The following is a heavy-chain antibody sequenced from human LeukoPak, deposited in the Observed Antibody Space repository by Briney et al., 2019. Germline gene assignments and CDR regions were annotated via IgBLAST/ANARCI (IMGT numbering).Heavy chain of an antibody. Sequence: SETLSLTCTVSGGSISSYYWNWIRQSPVKGLEWIGNVYYTGSTHFNPSLNSRVTISVDTSKNQFSLKLSSVTAADTAVYYCASTTPADNWFDPWGQGTLVTVSS. D-gene: IGHD1-14*01. J-gene: IGHJ5*02. CDR3: ASTTPADNWFDP. CDR1: GGSISSYY. CDR2: VYYTGST. V-gene: IGHV4-59*01.